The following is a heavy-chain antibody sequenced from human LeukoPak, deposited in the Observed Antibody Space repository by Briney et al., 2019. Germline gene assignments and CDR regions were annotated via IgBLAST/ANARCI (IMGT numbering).Heavy chain of an antibody. CDR3: ATNGGVNMIVVVHTGGQLPQH. CDR2: IGCDGSNK. CDR1: GFTFTNYG. J-gene: IGHJ1*01. V-gene: IGHV3-30*02. Sequence: PGGSLRLSCAASGFTFTNYGMHWVRQAPGKGLEWVAFIGCDGSNKYYADTVKGRFTISRDNSKNTLYLQMNSLRAEDTAMYYCATNGGVNMIVVVHTGGQLPQHWGQGTLVTVSS. D-gene: IGHD3-22*01.